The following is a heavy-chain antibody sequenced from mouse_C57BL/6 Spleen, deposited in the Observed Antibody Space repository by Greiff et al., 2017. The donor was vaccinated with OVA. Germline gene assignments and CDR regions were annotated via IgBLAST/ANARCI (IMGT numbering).Heavy chain of an antibody. CDR2: IRLKSDNYAT. V-gene: IGHV6-3*01. D-gene: IGHD2-3*01. CDR3: TTIYDGYPSAY. CDR1: GFTFSNYW. J-gene: IGHJ3*01. Sequence: EVHLVESGGGLVQPGGSMKLSCVASGFTFSNYWMNWVRQSPEKGLEWVAQIRLKSDNYATHYAESVKGRFTISRDDSKSSVYLQMNNLRAEDTGIYYCTTIYDGYPSAYWGQGTLVTVSA.